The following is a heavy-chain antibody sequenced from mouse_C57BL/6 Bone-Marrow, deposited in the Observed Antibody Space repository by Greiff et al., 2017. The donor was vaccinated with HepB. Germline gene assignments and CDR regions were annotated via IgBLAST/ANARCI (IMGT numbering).Heavy chain of an antibody. CDR3: AREGYYGSSRAWFAY. Sequence: EVHLVESGGGLVKPGGSLKLSCAASGFTFSSYAMSWVRQTPEKRLEWVATISDGGSYTYYPDNVKGRFTISRDNAKNNLYLQMSHLKSEDTAMYYCAREGYYGSSRAWFAYWGQGTLVTVSA. CDR2: ISDGGSYT. J-gene: IGHJ3*01. D-gene: IGHD1-1*01. V-gene: IGHV5-4*01. CDR1: GFTFSSYA.